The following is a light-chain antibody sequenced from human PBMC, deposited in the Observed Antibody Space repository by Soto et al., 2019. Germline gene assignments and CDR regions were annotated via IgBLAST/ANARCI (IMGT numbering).Light chain of an antibody. Sequence: DIPLTQSPSSLSASVGDRVIITCRASQAIKYDLAWFQQKPGKAPKSLIYAASSLQSGVPLRFSGSGYGTDFTLTINSLQAEDFATYYCQQYNAYPYAFGQGTKLEIK. CDR2: AAS. CDR3: QQYNAYPYA. J-gene: IGKJ2*01. V-gene: IGKV1-16*01. CDR1: QAIKYD.